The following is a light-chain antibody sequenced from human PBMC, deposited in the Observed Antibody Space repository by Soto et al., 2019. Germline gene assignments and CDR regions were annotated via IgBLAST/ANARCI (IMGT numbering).Light chain of an antibody. Sequence: VMTQSPATLSVSPGESAALSCRASQSVSTNLAWYQQKPGQPPRLLIYFASTRATAVPARFTAGGSGTEFTLTISRLEPEDFAVYYCQQYGSSPRTFGQGTKVEI. CDR1: QSVSTN. CDR3: QQYGSSPRT. V-gene: IGKV3-15*01. J-gene: IGKJ1*01. CDR2: FAS.